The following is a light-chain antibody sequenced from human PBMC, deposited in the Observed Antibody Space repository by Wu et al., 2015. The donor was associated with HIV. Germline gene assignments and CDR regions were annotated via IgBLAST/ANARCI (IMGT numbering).Light chain of an antibody. J-gene: IGKJ3*01. CDR1: QGISNS. V-gene: IGKV1-NL1*01. CDR2: AAS. Sequence: DIQMTQSPSSLSASVGDRVTITCRASQGISNSLAWYQQKPGKAPKLLLYAASRLESGVPSRFSGSGSGTDYTLTISSLQPEDFATYYCQQYYSTPQRTFGPGTKVDIK. CDR3: QQYYSTPQRT.